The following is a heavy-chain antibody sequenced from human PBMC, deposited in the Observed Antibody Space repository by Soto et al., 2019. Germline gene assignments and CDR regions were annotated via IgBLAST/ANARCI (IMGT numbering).Heavy chain of an antibody. CDR1: GGSISSGGYY. Sequence: QVQLQESGPGLVKPSQTLSLTCTVSGGSISSGGYYWSWIRQHPGKGLEWIGYIYYSGSTYYNPSPXSXLTISLDTSKTQFSLKLSSVTAADKAVYYCARSVFPWGQGTLVTVSS. J-gene: IGHJ5*02. CDR3: ARSVFP. V-gene: IGHV4-31*03. CDR2: IYYSGST.